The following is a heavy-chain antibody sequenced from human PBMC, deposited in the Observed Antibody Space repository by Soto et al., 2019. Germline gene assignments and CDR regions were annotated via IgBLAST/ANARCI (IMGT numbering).Heavy chain of an antibody. CDR1: GFSLTTSGVG. CDR2: IYWDDDK. V-gene: IGHV2-5*02. D-gene: IGHD3-3*01. J-gene: IGHJ4*02. CDR3: AHRVLRAVFGLVTTTAIYFDF. Sequence: QITLNESGPTVVKPTETLTLTCTFSGFSLTTSGVGVGWVRQSPGKAPERLALIYWDDDKRYSTSLKSRLTITKDTSKNQVVLTMANVDPADTATYYCAHRVLRAVFGLVTTTAIYFDFWGQGTPVVVSS.